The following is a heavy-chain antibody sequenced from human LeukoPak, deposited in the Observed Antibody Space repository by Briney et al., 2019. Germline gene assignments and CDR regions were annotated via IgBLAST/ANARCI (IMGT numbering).Heavy chain of an antibody. CDR1: GSSFTNYW. CDR3: ARQIPYDDYHYMDV. Sequence: GESLKISCKGSGSSFTNYWIGWVRQLPGKGLEWMGIINPGDSDTRYSPSFQGQVTISADKSITTAYLQWSSLKASDTAMYYCARQIPYDDYHYMDVWGRGTTVTVS. J-gene: IGHJ6*03. V-gene: IGHV5-51*01. D-gene: IGHD2-21*01. CDR2: INPGDSDT.